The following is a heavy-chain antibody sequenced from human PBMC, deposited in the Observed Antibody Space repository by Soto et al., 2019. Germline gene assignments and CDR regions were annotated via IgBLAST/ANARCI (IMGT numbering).Heavy chain of an antibody. CDR3: ARTGLPNWFDP. V-gene: IGHV4-30-4*01. CDR1: GGSISSGDYY. D-gene: IGHD3-9*01. Sequence: PSETLSLTCTVSGGSISSGDYYWSWIRQPPGKGLEWIGYIYYSGSTYYNPSLKSRVTISVDTSKNQFSLKLSSVTAADTAVYYCARTGLPNWFDPWGQGTLVTVSS. J-gene: IGHJ5*02. CDR2: IYYSGST.